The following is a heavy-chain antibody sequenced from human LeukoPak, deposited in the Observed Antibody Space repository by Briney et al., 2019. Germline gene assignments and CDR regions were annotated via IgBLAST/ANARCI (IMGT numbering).Heavy chain of an antibody. J-gene: IGHJ4*02. CDR1: GGSISSYY. CDR2: IYYSGST. D-gene: IGHD6-13*01. CDR3: ARVDSSNWYEYRGYFDY. Sequence: SETLSLTCTVSGGSISSYYWSWIRQPPGKGLDWIGYIYYSGSTNYNPSLKSRVTISVDTSKNQFSLKLSSVTAADTAVYYCARVDSSNWYEYRGYFDYWGQGTLVTVPS. V-gene: IGHV4-59*01.